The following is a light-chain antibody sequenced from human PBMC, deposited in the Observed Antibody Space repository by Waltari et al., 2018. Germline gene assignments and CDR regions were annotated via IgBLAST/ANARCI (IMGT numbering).Light chain of an antibody. Sequence: DIVMTQSLATLSVSPGESATLSCRASQSVFSNLAWYQQKPGQAPRLLIFGAYTRATDIPGRFSGSGSGTEFTLTISSLQSEDAAVYYCLQYNDWPPWTFGQGTTVEIK. CDR1: QSVFSN. CDR2: GAY. J-gene: IGKJ1*01. V-gene: IGKV3-15*01. CDR3: LQYNDWPPWT.